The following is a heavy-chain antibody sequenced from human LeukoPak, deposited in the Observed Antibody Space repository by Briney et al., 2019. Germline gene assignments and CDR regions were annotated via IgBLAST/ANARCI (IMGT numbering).Heavy chain of an antibody. D-gene: IGHD5-24*01. CDR2: SGTYGRT. CDR1: GFTFSSNV. V-gene: IGHV3-23*01. J-gene: IGHJ3*02. CDR3: ARGMDGYGPDAFDI. Sequence: PGGSLRLSCVASGFTFSSNVLNWVRQAPGKGLEWVSVSGTYGRTQYADSVKGRFTISRDSSKNTLYLQINSLRVEDTAVYYCARGMDGYGPDAFDIWGQGTMVTVFS.